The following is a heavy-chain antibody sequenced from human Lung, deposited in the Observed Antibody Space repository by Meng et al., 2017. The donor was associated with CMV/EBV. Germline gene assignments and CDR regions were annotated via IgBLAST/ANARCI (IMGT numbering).Heavy chain of an antibody. J-gene: IGHJ5*02. CDR3: ARVAVPAAITLGWFDP. V-gene: IGHV3-30*04. CDR2: ISYDGSNK. CDR1: GFTFSSYA. D-gene: IGHD2-2*02. Sequence: GGSXRLXCAASGFTFSSYAMHWVRQAPGKGLEWVAVISYDGSNKYYADSVKGRFTISRDNSKNTLYLQMNSLRAEDTAVYYCARVAVPAAITLGWFDPWGQGXLVTVSS.